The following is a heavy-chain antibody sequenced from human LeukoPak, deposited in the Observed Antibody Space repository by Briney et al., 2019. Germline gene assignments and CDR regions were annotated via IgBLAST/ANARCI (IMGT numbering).Heavy chain of an antibody. CDR3: ARVRSVLRYFDWLPDYFDY. J-gene: IGHJ4*02. D-gene: IGHD3-9*01. Sequence: GGSLRLSCAASGFTFSDYYMSWIRQAPGKGLEWVSYISSSGSTIYYAVSVKGRFTISRDSAKNSLYLQMNSLRAEDTAVYYCARVRSVLRYFDWLPDYFDYWGQGTLVTVSS. CDR2: ISSSGSTI. CDR1: GFTFSDYY. V-gene: IGHV3-11*04.